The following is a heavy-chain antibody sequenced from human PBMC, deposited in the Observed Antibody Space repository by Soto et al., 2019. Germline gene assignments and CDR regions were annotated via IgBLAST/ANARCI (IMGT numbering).Heavy chain of an antibody. J-gene: IGHJ5*02. V-gene: IGHV3-15*01. CDR2: IKSKTDGGTT. CDR3: AGYCSSTTCTPFHGYH. D-gene: IGHD2-2*01. CDR1: GFTFSNAW. Sequence: PGGSLRLSCAASGFTFSNAWMSWVRQAPGKGLEWVGRIKSKTDGGTTDYAAPVKGRFTISRDDSKNTLYLQMNSLKTEDTAVYYCAGYCSSTTCTPFHGYHWGQGTLVTVSS.